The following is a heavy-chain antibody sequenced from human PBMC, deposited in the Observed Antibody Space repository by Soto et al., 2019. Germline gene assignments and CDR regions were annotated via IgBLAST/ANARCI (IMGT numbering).Heavy chain of an antibody. D-gene: IGHD2-2*01. CDR1: GFTFSSYA. Sequence: GGSLRLSCAASGFTFSSYAMSWVRQAPGKGLEWVSAISGSGGSTYYADSVKGRFTISRDNSKSTLYLQMNSLRAEDTAVYYCAKVSYCSSTSCYGYYGMDVWGQGTTVTVSS. CDR2: ISGSGGST. J-gene: IGHJ6*02. V-gene: IGHV3-23*01. CDR3: AKVSYCSSTSCYGYYGMDV.